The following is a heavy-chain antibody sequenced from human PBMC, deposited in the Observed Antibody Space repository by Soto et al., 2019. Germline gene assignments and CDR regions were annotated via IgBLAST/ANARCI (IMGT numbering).Heavy chain of an antibody. Sequence: EVQLLESGGGLVLPGGSLRLSCAGSGFTPTTTPLSWVRQPPGKGLEWVTTISGTASRTYYVDSVKGRFFISRDNSKNTVTLQMNKLTLDDTAVYYCATSFRYFDNWGQGTRVTVSS. CDR1: GFTPTTTP. CDR2: ISGTASRT. D-gene: IGHD3-9*01. J-gene: IGHJ4*02. CDR3: ATSFRYFDN. V-gene: IGHV3-23*01.